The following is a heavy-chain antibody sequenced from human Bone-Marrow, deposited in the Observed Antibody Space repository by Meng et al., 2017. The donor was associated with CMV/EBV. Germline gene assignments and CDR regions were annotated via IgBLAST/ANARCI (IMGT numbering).Heavy chain of an antibody. D-gene: IGHD4-17*01. CDR2: MNPNSGNT. Sequence: ASVKVSCKASGYTFTSYDINWVRQATGQGLEWMGWMNPNSGNTGYAQKFQGRVTMTRDTSISTAHMELSRLRSDDTAVYYCARRRYDYGDSRWFDPWGQGTLVTVSS. J-gene: IGHJ5*02. CDR3: ARRRYDYGDSRWFDP. CDR1: GYTFTSYD. V-gene: IGHV1-8*01.